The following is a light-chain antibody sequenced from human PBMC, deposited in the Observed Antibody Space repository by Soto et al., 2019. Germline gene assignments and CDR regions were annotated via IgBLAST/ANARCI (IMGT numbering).Light chain of an antibody. CDR2: EVN. Sequence: QSVLTQPASVSGSPGQSITISCTGTSSDVGGYNYVSWYQQHPGKAPKLMIYEVNNRPSGVSNRFSGSKSDNTASLTISGLPAEDEADYYCSSYTSSSTPWVFGGGTKLTVL. V-gene: IGLV2-14*01. J-gene: IGLJ3*02. CDR1: SSDVGGYNY. CDR3: SSYTSSSTPWV.